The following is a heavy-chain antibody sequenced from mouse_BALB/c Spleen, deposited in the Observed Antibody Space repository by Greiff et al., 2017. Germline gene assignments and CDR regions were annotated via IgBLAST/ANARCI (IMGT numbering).Heavy chain of an antibody. CDR1: GFAFSSYD. J-gene: IGHJ4*01. D-gene: IGHD2-14*01. V-gene: IGHV5-12-1*01. CDR2: ISSGGGST. Sequence: EVKLVESGGGLVKPGGSLKLSCAASGFAFSSYDMSWVRQTPEKRLEWVAYISSGGGSTYYPDTVKGRFTISRDNAKNTLYLQMSSLKSEDTAMYYCARGDYRYLYAMDYWGQGTSVTVSS. CDR3: ARGDYRYLYAMDY.